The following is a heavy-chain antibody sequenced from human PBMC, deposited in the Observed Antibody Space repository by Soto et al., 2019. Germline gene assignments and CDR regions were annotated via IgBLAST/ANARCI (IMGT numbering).Heavy chain of an antibody. D-gene: IGHD6-6*01. J-gene: IGHJ6*02. CDR2: IVVGSGNT. CDR1: GFTFTSSA. CDR3: AAARPKAYYYYGMDV. Sequence: SVKVSCKASGFTFTSSAVQWVRQARGQRLEWIGWIVVGSGNTNYAQKFQERDTITRDMSTSTAYMELSSLRSEDMAVYYCAAARPKAYYYYGMDVWGQGTTVTVSS. V-gene: IGHV1-58*01.